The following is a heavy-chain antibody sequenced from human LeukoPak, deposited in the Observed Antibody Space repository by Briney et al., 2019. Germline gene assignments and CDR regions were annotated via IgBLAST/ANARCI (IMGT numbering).Heavy chain of an antibody. Sequence: SETLSLTCTVSGGSISSSSYYWGWIRQPPGKGLEWIGSIYYSGSTYYNPSLKSRVTISVDTSKNQFSLKLSSVTAADTAVYHCARGEYSSSWCSWYNWFDPWGQGTLVTVSS. CDR1: GGSISSSSYY. CDR3: ARGEYSSSWCSWYNWFDP. V-gene: IGHV4-39*07. J-gene: IGHJ5*02. D-gene: IGHD6-13*01. CDR2: IYYSGST.